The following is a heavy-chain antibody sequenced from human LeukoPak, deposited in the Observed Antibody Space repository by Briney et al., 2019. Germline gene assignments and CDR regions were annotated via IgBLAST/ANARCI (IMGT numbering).Heavy chain of an antibody. D-gene: IGHD3-10*01. CDR2: ISAGGDKT. V-gene: IGHV3-23*01. CDR3: AKDRYYGPRNYCPQVFDY. Sequence: GGSLSLSCAASGFTFSIHWMNWVRQAPGEGLEWVSAISAGGDKTYYADSVKGRFTISRDNSKNTLSLQMNSLRAEDTAVYYCAKDRYYGPRNYCPQVFDYWGQGTLGTVSS. CDR1: GFTFSIHW. J-gene: IGHJ4*02.